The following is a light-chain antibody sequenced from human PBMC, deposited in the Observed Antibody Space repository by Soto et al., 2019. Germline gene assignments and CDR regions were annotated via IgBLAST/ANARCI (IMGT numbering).Light chain of an antibody. CDR2: AAS. J-gene: IGKJ1*01. CDR1: QSISSY. V-gene: IGKV1-39*01. CDR3: QQSYSTPPT. Sequence: DIQITQSPTSLSSYLGDRVTITCRASQSISSYLNWYQQKPGKAPKLLIYAASSLQSGVPSRFSGSGSGTDFTLTISSLQPEDFATYYCQQSYSTPPTFGQGTKVDI.